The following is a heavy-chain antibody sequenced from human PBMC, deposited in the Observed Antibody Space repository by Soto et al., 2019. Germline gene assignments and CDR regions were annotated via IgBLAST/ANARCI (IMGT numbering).Heavy chain of an antibody. V-gene: IGHV3-13*01. CDR2: IGTAGDT. J-gene: IGHJ6*03. D-gene: IGHD6-13*01. CDR1: GFTFSSYD. Sequence: EVQLVESGGGLVQPGGSLRLSCAASGFTFSSYDMHWVRQATGKGLEWVSAIGTAGDTYYPGSVKGRFTISRENAKNSLYLQMSGGGGGYTALYYCARGWLATGGSLSYMDVWGKGTTVTVSS. CDR3: ARGWLATGGSLSYMDV.